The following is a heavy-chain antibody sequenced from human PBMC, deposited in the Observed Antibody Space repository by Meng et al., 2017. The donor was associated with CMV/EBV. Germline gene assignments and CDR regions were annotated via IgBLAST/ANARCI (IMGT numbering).Heavy chain of an antibody. Sequence: ESLKISCAASGFTFSSYAMSWVRQAPGKGLEWVSAISGSGGSTYYADSVKGRFTISRDNSKNTLYLQMNSLRAEDTAVYYCAKGIFGVVGAGYYYYYGMDVWGQGTTVTVSS. V-gene: IGHV3-23*01. CDR3: AKGIFGVVGAGYYYYYGMDV. D-gene: IGHD3-3*01. J-gene: IGHJ6*02. CDR2: ISGSGGST. CDR1: GFTFSSYA.